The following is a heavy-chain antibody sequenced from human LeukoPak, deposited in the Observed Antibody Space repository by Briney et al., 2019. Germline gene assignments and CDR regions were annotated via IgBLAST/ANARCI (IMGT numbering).Heavy chain of an antibody. V-gene: IGHV4-30-2*05. CDR2: IYHSGST. D-gene: IGHD3-22*01. CDR3: ARVEHDSSGYYMDY. J-gene: IGHJ4*02. CDR1: GGSISSGGYY. Sequence: PSETLSLTCTVSGGSISSGGYYWSWIRQPPGKGLEWIGYIYHSGSTYYNPSLKSRVTISVDTSKNQFSLKLSSVTAADTAVYYCARVEHDSSGYYMDYWGQGTLVTVSS.